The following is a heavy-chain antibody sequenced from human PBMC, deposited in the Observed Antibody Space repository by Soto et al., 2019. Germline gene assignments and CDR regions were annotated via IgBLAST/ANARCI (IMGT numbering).Heavy chain of an antibody. Sequence: GESLKISCKGSGYSFTSYWIGWVRQMPGKGLEWMGIIYPGDSDTRYSPSFQGQVTISADKSISTAYLQWSSLKASDTAMYYCARLPPSVWSGFRFDPWGQGTLVTVSS. V-gene: IGHV5-51*01. D-gene: IGHD3-3*01. J-gene: IGHJ5*02. CDR2: IYPGDSDT. CDR3: ARLPPSVWSGFRFDP. CDR1: GYSFTSYW.